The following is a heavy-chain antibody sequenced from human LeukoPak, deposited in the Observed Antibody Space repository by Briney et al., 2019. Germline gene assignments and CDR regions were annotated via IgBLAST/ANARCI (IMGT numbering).Heavy chain of an antibody. V-gene: IGHV1-2*06. CDR3: ARVPTVIVSAGISELGIDY. CDR2: INLNGGDT. CDR1: GYSFTGYY. D-gene: IGHD2/OR15-2a*01. Sequence: ASVKVSCRASGYSFTGYYLHWVRQAPGQGLEWMGRINLNGGDTDFAQKFLGGVTLTRGTSITTAYMELSRLRSDDTAVYYCARVPTVIVSAGISELGIDYWGQGTLVTVSS. J-gene: IGHJ4*02.